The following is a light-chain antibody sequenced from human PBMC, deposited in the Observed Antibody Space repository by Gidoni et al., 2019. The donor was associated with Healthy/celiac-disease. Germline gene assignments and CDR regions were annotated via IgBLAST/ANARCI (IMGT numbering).Light chain of an antibody. J-gene: IGKJ3*01. CDR2: WAP. Sequence: DIVMTQSPDSLAVSLGERATINCKSSQSVFYSSNNKNYLAWYQQKPGQPPKLLIYWAPTRESGVPDRFSGSGSGTDFTLTISSLQAEDVAVYYCQQYYSTLFTFGPGTKVDIK. CDR1: QSVFYSSNNKNY. CDR3: QQYYSTLFT. V-gene: IGKV4-1*01.